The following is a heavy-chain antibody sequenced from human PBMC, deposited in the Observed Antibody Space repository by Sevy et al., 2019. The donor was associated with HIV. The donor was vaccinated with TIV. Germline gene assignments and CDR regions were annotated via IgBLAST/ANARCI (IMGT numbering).Heavy chain of an antibody. D-gene: IGHD1-20*01. CDR2: ISYSGST. Sequence: SETLSLTCTVSGGSISGYYWSWIRQPPGKGLEWIGYISYSGSTNYNPSLKSRVTISVDTSKNEFSLKLSSVTAADTAVYYCARSRVITGTFDYWGQGTLVTDSS. V-gene: IGHV4-59*01. J-gene: IGHJ4*02. CDR1: GGSISGYY. CDR3: ARSRVITGTFDY.